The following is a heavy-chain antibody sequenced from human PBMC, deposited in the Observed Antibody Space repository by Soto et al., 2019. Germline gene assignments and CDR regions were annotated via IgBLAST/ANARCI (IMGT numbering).Heavy chain of an antibody. CDR2: IGTAGDT. J-gene: IGHJ2*01. D-gene: IGHD3-22*01. V-gene: IGHV3-13*04. CDR1: GFTFSSYD. CDR3: ARATYYYDSSGAGPTNWYFDL. Sequence: PGGSLRLSCAASGFTFSSYDMHWVRQATGKGLEWVSAIGTAGDTYYPGSVKGRFTISRENAKNSLYLQMNSLRAGDTAVYYCARATYYYDSSGAGPTNWYFDLWGRGTLVTVSS.